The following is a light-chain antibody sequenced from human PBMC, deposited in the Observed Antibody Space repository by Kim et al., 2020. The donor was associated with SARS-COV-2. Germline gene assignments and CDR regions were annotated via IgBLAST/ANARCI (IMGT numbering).Light chain of an antibody. V-gene: IGKV1-NL1*01. CDR2: GTS. CDR3: QQSYSFPWT. Sequence: DIQMTQSPSSLSASVGDTVTITCRASHDISHSLSWYRQKPGKAPKLLLYGTSTLESGVPSRFSGRGSGTDYTLTISSLQPEDLGTYYCQQSYSFPWTFGQGTKVDIK. J-gene: IGKJ1*01. CDR1: HDISHS.